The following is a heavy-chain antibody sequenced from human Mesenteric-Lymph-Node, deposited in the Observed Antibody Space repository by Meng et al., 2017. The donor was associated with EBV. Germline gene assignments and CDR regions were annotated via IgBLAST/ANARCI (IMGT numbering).Heavy chain of an antibody. D-gene: IGHD4-11*01. CDR1: GAPRKSCTHC. J-gene: IGHJ4*02. CDR3: VSYDYGNYVSFDS. V-gene: IGHV4-39*01. Sequence: GRAEPTETVSLTCTASGAPRKSCTHCWRWIRQPAGKGPEWIGSIYYCRSTYYNPSLRSRVTIYVDTSKNHFSLKLSSVTAADTAMYYCVSYDYGNYVSFDSWGQGILVTVSS. CDR2: IYYCRST.